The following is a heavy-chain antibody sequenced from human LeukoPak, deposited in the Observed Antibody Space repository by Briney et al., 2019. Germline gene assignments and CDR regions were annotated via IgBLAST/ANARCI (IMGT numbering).Heavy chain of an antibody. CDR2: IYYSGTT. CDR3: ARGVYIAAAQYGY. J-gene: IGHJ4*02. Sequence: PSETLSLTCTVSGGSMSSYYWSWIRQPPGKGLEWIGYIYYSGTTNYNPSLKSRVTRSVDTSKNQFSLKLRSVTAADTAVYYCARGVYIAAAQYGYWGQGTLVTVSS. D-gene: IGHD6-13*01. V-gene: IGHV4-59*01. CDR1: GGSMSSYY.